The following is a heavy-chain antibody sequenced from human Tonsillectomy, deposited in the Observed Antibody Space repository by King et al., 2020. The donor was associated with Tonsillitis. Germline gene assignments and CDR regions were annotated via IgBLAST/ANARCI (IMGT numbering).Heavy chain of an antibody. Sequence: QLVQSGAEVKKPGASVKVSCTTSGYTFISYDINWVRQATGQGLEWVGWMNPKSGNTGYAQKFEGRVTMTRNTSINTAYMELSILTSEDTAVYYCARGSWPDCSTGSCRHHFESWGQGTLVTVSS. D-gene: IGHD2-15*01. CDR3: ARGSWPDCSTGSCRHHFES. CDR1: GYTFISYD. V-gene: IGHV1-8*01. CDR2: MNPKSGNT. J-gene: IGHJ4*02.